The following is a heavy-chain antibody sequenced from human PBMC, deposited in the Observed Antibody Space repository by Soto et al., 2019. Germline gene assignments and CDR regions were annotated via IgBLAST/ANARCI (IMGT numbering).Heavy chain of an antibody. Sequence: PGESLKISCKGSGYSFTSYWIGWVRQMPGKGLEWMGIIYPGDSDTRYSPSFQGQVTISADKSISTAYLQWSSLKASDTAMYYCASSRQLVRHGMDVWGQGTTVTVSS. CDR2: IYPGDSDT. CDR1: GYSFTSYW. J-gene: IGHJ6*02. V-gene: IGHV5-51*01. CDR3: ASSRQLVRHGMDV. D-gene: IGHD6-13*01.